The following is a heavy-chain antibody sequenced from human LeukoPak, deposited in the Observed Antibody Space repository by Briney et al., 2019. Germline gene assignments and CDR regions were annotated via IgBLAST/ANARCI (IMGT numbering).Heavy chain of an antibody. CDR3: ARSRVTMVRGVITHNWFDP. V-gene: IGHV3-21*01. Sequence: PGGSLRLSCAASGFTFSSYSMNWVRQAPGKGLEWVSSISSSSSYIYYADSVKGRFTISRDNAKNSLYLQMNSLRAEDTAVYYCARSRVTMVRGVITHNWFDPWGQGTLVTVSS. CDR1: GFTFSSYS. J-gene: IGHJ5*02. CDR2: ISSSSSYI. D-gene: IGHD3-10*01.